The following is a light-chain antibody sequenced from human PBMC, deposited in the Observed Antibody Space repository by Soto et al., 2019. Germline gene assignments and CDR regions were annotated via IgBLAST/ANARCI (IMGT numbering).Light chain of an antibody. CDR2: GAS. CDR1: QSVSSN. J-gene: IGKJ2*01. V-gene: IGKV3-15*01. CDR3: QHYNDWPPYT. Sequence: EIVMTQSPATLSVSPGERATLSCRASQSVSSNLAWYQQKPGQAPRLLIYGASTRATGVPARFSGSASGTEFTLTISSLQSEDFAVYYCQHYNDWPPYTFDQGTKVEIK.